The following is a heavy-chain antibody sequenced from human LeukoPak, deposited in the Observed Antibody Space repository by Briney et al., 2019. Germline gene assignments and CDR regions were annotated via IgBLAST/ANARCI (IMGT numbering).Heavy chain of an antibody. CDR1: GFTFSSYG. Sequence: PGRSLRLSCAASGFTFSSYGMHWVRQAPGKGLEWVAVIWYDGSNKYYADSVKGRSTISRDNSKNTLYLQMNSLRAEDTAVYYCARGGNYDILTGSSYYYYGMDVWGQGTTVTVSS. J-gene: IGHJ6*02. V-gene: IGHV3-33*01. CDR2: IWYDGSNK. D-gene: IGHD3-9*01. CDR3: ARGGNYDILTGSSYYYYGMDV.